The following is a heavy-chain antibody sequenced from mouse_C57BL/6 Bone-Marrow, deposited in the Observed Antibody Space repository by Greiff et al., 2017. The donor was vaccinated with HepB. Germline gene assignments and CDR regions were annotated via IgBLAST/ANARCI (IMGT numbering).Heavy chain of an antibody. CDR2: IDPSDSYT. CDR1: GYTFTSYW. J-gene: IGHJ4*01. CDR3: ARGGAMDY. V-gene: IGHV1-69*01. Sequence: VQLQQPGAELVMPGASVKLSCKASGYTFTSYWMHWVKQRPGQGLEWIGEIDPSDSYTNYNQKFKGKSTLTVDKSSSTAYMQVSSLTSEDSAVYYCARGGAMDYWGQGTSVTVSS.